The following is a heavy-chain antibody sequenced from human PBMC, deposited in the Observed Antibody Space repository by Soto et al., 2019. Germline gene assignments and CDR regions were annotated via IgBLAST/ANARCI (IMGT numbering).Heavy chain of an antibody. Sequence: PSETLSLTCTVSGGSISNCYWTWIRQPAGKGLEWIGRIYTTGSTNYNPSLKSRLTMSVDTSKNQFSLKLNSVTAADTALYYCARQTTYISSWFDYWGHGTLVTVSS. CDR1: GGSISNCY. D-gene: IGHD6-13*01. J-gene: IGHJ5*01. V-gene: IGHV4-4*07. CDR3: ARQTTYISSWFDY. CDR2: IYTTGST.